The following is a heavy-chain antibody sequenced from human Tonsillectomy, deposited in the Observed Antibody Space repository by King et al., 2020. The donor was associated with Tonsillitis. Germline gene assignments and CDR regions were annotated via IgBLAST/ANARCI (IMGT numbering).Heavy chain of an antibody. J-gene: IGHJ3*02. CDR2: IHPNSGGT. Sequence: QLVQSGAEVKKPGASVKVSCKASGYTFTAYYIHWVRQAPGQGLEWMGWIHPNSGGTNYAQRFQGRVTMTRDTSIRIAYMELSRLRSDDTAVYYCARDLGYSGYDGAFNIWGQGTMVTVSS. D-gene: IGHD5-12*01. CDR3: ARDLGYSGYDGAFNI. V-gene: IGHV1-2*02. CDR1: GYTFTAYY.